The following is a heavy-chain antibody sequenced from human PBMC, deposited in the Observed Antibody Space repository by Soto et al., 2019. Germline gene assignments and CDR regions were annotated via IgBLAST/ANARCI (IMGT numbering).Heavy chain of an antibody. Sequence: EVQLVESGGGLVQPGGSLRLSCAASGFTFSAFEMNWVRQAPGKGLEWLSYIYNSGSTMTYADSVKGRFAISRDNAKNSLYLEMNSLRAEDTAVYYCARESGGTCLDVWGQGTTVTVSS. CDR1: GFTFSAFE. CDR2: IYNSGSTM. D-gene: IGHD1-1*01. CDR3: ARESGGTCLDV. J-gene: IGHJ6*02. V-gene: IGHV3-48*03.